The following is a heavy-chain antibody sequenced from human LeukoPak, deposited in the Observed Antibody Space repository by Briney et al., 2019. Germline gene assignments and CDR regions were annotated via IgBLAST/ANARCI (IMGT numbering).Heavy chain of an antibody. J-gene: IGHJ6*02. CDR2: ISTIGGTI. CDR1: GFTFSSCE. D-gene: IGHD3-9*01. Sequence: GGSLRLSCAASGFTFSSCEMTWVRQAPGKGLEWVSYISTIGGTIYYADSVKGRFTISRDNAKKTLYLQMNSLRAEDTAVYYCARSIGLTGGGVDVWGQGTTVTVSS. CDR3: ARSIGLTGGGVDV. V-gene: IGHV3-48*03.